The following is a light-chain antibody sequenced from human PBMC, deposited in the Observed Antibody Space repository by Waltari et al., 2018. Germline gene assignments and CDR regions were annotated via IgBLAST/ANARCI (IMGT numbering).Light chain of an antibody. CDR2: DTS. Sequence: WFPQEPGQVPKTLVFDTSNKHSWTPARFSGSLLGGKAALTLSGAQPEDEAEYYCLRWYSGARWVFGGGTKLSVL. CDR3: LRWYSGARWV. J-gene: IGLJ3*02. V-gene: IGLV7-46*01.